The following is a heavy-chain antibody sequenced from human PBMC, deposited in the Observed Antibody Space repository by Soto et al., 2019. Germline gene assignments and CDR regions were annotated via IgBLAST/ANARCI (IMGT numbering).Heavy chain of an antibody. CDR2: ISAYNGNT. V-gene: IGHV1-18*01. D-gene: IGHD2-21*02. CDR1: GYTVTSYG. J-gene: IGHJ6*02. Sequence: ASVKVSCKASGYTVTSYGISWVRQAPGQGLEWMGWISAYNGNTNYAQKLQGRVTMTTETSTSTAYMELRSLRSDDTAVYYCARTYSAYCGGDCFPIGSDYYYGMDVWGQGTTVTVSS. CDR3: ARTYSAYCGGDCFPIGSDYYYGMDV.